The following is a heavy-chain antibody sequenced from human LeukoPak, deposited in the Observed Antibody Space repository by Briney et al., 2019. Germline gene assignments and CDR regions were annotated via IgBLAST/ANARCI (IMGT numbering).Heavy chain of an antibody. J-gene: IGHJ4*02. D-gene: IGHD3-22*01. Sequence: GESLKISCKGSGYSFTSYWIGWVRPMPGKGLEWMGIIYPGDSDTRYSPSFQGQVTISADKSISTAYLQWSSLKASDTAMYYCACVYYDSSGYFDYWGQGTLVTVSS. V-gene: IGHV5-51*03. CDR3: ACVYYDSSGYFDY. CDR2: IYPGDSDT. CDR1: GYSFTSYW.